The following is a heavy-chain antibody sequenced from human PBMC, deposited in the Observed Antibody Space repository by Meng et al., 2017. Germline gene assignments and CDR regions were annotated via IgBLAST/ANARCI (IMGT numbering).Heavy chain of an antibody. CDR1: GFTISSYE. D-gene: IGHD5-24*01. CDR2: ITTSGSTI. Sequence: GGSLRLSCAASGFTISSYEMNWVRQAPGKGLEWVSYITTSGSTIYYADSVKGRVTISRDNAKNSLYLQMNSLRAEDTAVYYCVRGGRDGYNYFSYWGQGTLVTVSS. V-gene: IGHV3-48*03. J-gene: IGHJ4*02. CDR3: VRGGRDGYNYFSY.